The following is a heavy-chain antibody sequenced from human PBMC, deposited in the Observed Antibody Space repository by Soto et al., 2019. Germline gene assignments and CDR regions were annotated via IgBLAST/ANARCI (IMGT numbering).Heavy chain of an antibody. CDR2: IKSKTDGGTT. D-gene: IGHD3-22*01. J-gene: IGHJ4*02. CDR3: TTGSAYSHYYDSSGNKIPTDY. Sequence: GGSLRLSCAASGFTFSNAWMNWVRQAPGKGLEWVGRIKSKTDGGTTDYAAPVKGRFTISRDDSKNTLYLQMNSLKTEDTAVYYCTTGSAYSHYYDSSGNKIPTDYWGQGTLVTVSS. CDR1: GFTFSNAW. V-gene: IGHV3-15*07.